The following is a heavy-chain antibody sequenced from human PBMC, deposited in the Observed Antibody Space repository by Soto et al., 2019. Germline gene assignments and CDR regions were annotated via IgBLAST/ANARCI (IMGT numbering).Heavy chain of an antibody. CDR2: IYSGGNT. J-gene: IGHJ4*02. D-gene: IGHD6-19*01. CDR1: ECNVIRSY. Sequence: WGSQRLSSAASECNVIRSYMTWVRQAPGRGLEWVALIYSGGNTDYADSVKGRFTISRDNSKNTLYLQMNSLRAEDTAVYYCESRSSGWYFVYWGQGTLVTVSS. V-gene: IGHV3-53*01. CDR3: ESRSSGWYFVY.